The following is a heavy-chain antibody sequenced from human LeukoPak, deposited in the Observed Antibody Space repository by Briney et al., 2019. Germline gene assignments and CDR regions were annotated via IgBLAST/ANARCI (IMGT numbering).Heavy chain of an antibody. CDR1: GGTFSSYA. Sequence: ASVKVSCKASGGTFSSYAISWVRQAPGQGLEWMGWISAYNGNTNYAQKLQGRVTMTTDTSTSTAYMELRSLRSDDTAVYYCARDRSLSCNWFDPWGQGTLVTVSS. D-gene: IGHD3-10*01. CDR2: ISAYNGNT. CDR3: ARDRSLSCNWFDP. V-gene: IGHV1-18*01. J-gene: IGHJ5*02.